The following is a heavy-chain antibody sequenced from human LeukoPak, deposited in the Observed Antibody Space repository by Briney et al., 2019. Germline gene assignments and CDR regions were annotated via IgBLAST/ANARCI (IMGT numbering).Heavy chain of an antibody. CDR2: INHSGST. CDR1: GGSFSGYY. V-gene: IGHV4-34*01. Sequence: SETLSLTCAVYGGSFSGYYWSWIRQPPGKGLEWIGEINHSGSTNYNPSLKSRVTISVDTSKNQFSLKLSSVTAADTAVYYCARGILRFLEWSPSEFDYWGQGTLVTVSS. J-gene: IGHJ4*02. D-gene: IGHD3-3*01. CDR3: ARGILRFLEWSPSEFDY.